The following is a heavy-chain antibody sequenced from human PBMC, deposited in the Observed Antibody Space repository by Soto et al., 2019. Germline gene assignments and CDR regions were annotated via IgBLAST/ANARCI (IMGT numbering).Heavy chain of an antibody. Sequence: EVQLLESGGGLVQPWGSLRLSCAASGFTFSSYAMSWVRQAPGKGLEWVSAISGSGGSTYYADSVKGRFTISRDNSKNTLYLQMNSLRAEDTALYYCAKDRGGYIRNGMDFCGQGTTVTVSS. CDR1: GFTFSSYA. V-gene: IGHV3-23*01. CDR3: AKDRGGYIRNGMDF. CDR2: ISGSGGST. D-gene: IGHD3-16*01. J-gene: IGHJ6*02.